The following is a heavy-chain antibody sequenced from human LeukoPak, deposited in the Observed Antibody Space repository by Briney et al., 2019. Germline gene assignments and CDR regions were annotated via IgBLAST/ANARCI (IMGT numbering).Heavy chain of an antibody. V-gene: IGHV4-30-2*01. CDR2: IYHSGST. Sequence: SETLSLTCAVSGGSISSGGYSWSWIRQPPGKGLEWIGYIYHSGSTYYNPSLKSRVTISVDRSKNQFSLKLSSVNAADTAVYYCARVTGTKYIYYYYGMDVWGQGTTVTVSS. CDR3: ARVTGTKYIYYYYGMDV. CDR1: GGSISSGGYS. D-gene: IGHD1-1*01. J-gene: IGHJ6*02.